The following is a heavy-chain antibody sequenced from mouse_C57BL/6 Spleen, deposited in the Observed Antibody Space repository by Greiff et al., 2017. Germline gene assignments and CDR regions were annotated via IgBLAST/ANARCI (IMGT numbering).Heavy chain of an antibody. Sequence: QVQLQQPGAELVKPGASVKLSCKASGYTFTSYWMHWVKQRPGRGLEWIGKIDPNSGGTNYHEKFKGKATLTVDKPSSTAYMQLSSLTSEGSAVYDCARWEGWYAFDYWGQGTTVTVSS. CDR2: IDPNSGGT. J-gene: IGHJ2*01. CDR3: ARWEGWYAFDY. V-gene: IGHV1-72*01. D-gene: IGHD2-1*01. CDR1: GYTFTSYW.